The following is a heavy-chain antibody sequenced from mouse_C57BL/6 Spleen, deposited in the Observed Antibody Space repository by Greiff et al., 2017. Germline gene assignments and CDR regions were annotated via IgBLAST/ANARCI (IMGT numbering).Heavy chain of an antibody. D-gene: IGHD2-4*01. CDR1: GFTFSSYA. V-gene: IGHV5-4*01. Sequence: EVQLVESGGGLVKPGGSLKLSCAASGFTFSSYAMSWVRQTPEKRLEWVATISDGGSYTYYPDNVKGRFTISRDNAMNHLYLEMSQLKTADTVMYCCARGRGNYDYDGGWCAYWGQGTLVTVSA. J-gene: IGHJ3*01. CDR3: ARGRGNYDYDGGWCAY. CDR2: ISDGGSYT.